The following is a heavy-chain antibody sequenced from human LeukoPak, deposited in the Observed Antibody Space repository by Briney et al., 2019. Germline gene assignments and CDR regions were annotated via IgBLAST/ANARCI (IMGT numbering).Heavy chain of an antibody. D-gene: IGHD3-10*01. CDR3: ARDGDGGPGY. Sequence: GRSLRLSCAASGFTFDDYAMHWVRQAPGKGLEWVSGISWNSGSIGYADSVKGRFTISRDNAKNSLYLQMNSLRAEDTAVYYCARDGDGGPGYWGQGTLVTVSS. J-gene: IGHJ4*02. V-gene: IGHV3-9*01. CDR1: GFTFDDYA. CDR2: ISWNSGSI.